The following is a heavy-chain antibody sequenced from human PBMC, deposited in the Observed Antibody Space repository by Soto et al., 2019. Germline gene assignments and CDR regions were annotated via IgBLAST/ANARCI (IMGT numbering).Heavy chain of an antibody. CDR3: AKGERFASSGFTDY. J-gene: IGHJ4*02. Sequence: GGSLRLSCAASGFTFSSYGMHWVRQAPGKGLEWVAVISYDGSNKYYADSVKGRFTISRDNSKNTLYLQMNSLRAEDTAVYYCAKGERFASSGFTDYWGQGTLVTVSS. V-gene: IGHV3-30*18. CDR1: GFTFSSYG. D-gene: IGHD6-19*01. CDR2: ISYDGSNK.